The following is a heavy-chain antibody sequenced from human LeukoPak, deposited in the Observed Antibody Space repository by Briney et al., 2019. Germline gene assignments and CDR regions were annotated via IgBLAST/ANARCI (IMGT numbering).Heavy chain of an antibody. CDR1: GFTFSTYT. D-gene: IGHD1-26*01. CDR3: VKGWDNTAYNWFDS. CDR2: ISWNSGNI. Sequence: GGSLRLSCTASGFTFSTYTMHWVRQAPGKGLEWVSGISWNSGNIGYADSVKGRFTISRDNAKNSLYLQMNSLRTEETALYYCVKGWDNTAYNWFDSWGQGTLVTVSS. V-gene: IGHV3-9*01. J-gene: IGHJ5*01.